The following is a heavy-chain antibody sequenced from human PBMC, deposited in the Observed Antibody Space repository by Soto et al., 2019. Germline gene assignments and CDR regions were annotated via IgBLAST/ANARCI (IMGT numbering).Heavy chain of an antibody. V-gene: IGHV3-11*06. CDR3: ARLAAERGYSYGYLD. CDR2: ISSSSSYT. D-gene: IGHD5-18*01. Sequence: GGSLRLSCAASGFTFSDYYMSWIRQAPGKGLEWVSYISSSSSYTNYADSVKGRFTISRDNAKNSLYLQMNSLRAEDTAVYYCARLAAERGYSYGYLDWGQGTLVTVSS. CDR1: GFTFSDYY. J-gene: IGHJ4*02.